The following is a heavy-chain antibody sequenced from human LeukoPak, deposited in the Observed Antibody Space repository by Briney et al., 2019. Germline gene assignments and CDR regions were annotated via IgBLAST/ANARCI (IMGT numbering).Heavy chain of an antibody. V-gene: IGHV1-2*02. D-gene: IGHD4-17*01. Sequence: ASVKVSCKASGYTFTGYYMHWVRQAPGQGLEWMGWINPNSGGTNYAQKFQGRVTMTRDTSISTAYMELSRLRSDDTAVYYCARSTTRSTVTTPWDCWGQGTLVTVSS. CDR1: GYTFTGYY. CDR3: ARSTTRSTVTTPWDC. J-gene: IGHJ4*02. CDR2: INPNSGGT.